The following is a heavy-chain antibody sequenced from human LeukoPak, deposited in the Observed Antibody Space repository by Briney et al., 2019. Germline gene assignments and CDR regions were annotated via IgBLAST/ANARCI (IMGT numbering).Heavy chain of an antibody. Sequence: ASVKVSCKVVAYDFTGYYIHWVRQAPGQGPEWMGRLNPNTGHAVYAFKFQGRVTITRDTSSSTAYMEVTRLTSDDMALYYCAKDRDGADRIILWGQGTLVTVSS. V-gene: IGHV1-2*06. CDR2: LNPNTGHA. J-gene: IGHJ4*02. CDR1: AYDFTGYY. CDR3: AKDRDGADRIIL. D-gene: IGHD5-24*01.